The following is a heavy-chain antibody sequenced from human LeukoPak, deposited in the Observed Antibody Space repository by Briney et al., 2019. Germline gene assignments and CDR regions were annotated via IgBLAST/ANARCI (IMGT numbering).Heavy chain of an antibody. CDR2: LSGDGGYK. D-gene: IGHD3-10*01. CDR3: TRDPSGSGPDFDF. Sequence: PGGSLRLFCAASGFTFTTYAMNWVRQAPGKGLEWVSGLSGDGGYKYYADSAKGRFTISRDNSKNTLHLQMSSLRAEDTAIYYCTRDPSGSGPDFDFWGQGTLVIVSS. CDR1: GFTFTTYA. V-gene: IGHV3-23*01. J-gene: IGHJ4*02.